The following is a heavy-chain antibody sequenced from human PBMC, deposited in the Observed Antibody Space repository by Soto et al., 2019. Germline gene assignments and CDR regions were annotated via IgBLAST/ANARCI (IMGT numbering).Heavy chain of an antibody. J-gene: IGHJ4*02. CDR2: IRQDETEK. Sequence: GGSLRLSCAASGFTFSTYWMTWVRQAPGKGLEWVANIRQDETEKYYGDSVKGRFTISRDNGKNSLYLQMNSLRAEDTAVYYCARKFCNGGSCYSMIDYWGQGTLVTVSS. V-gene: IGHV3-7*03. D-gene: IGHD2-15*01. CDR3: ARKFCNGGSCYSMIDY. CDR1: GFTFSTYW.